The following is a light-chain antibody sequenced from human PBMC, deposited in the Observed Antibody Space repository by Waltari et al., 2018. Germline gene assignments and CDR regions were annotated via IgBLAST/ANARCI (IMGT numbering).Light chain of an antibody. J-gene: IGLJ3*02. V-gene: IGLV2-23*02. CDR1: SSDIGKYNR. Sequence: QSALTQTASVSGSPGQAITISCSGTSSDIGKYNRVSWYQQHPGKAPTLILYDVTKRPSGVSNRFSGSKSGNTAFLTISGLQSADEADYYCFSYAGSAISMFGGGTKVTVL. CDR3: FSYAGSAISM. CDR2: DVT.